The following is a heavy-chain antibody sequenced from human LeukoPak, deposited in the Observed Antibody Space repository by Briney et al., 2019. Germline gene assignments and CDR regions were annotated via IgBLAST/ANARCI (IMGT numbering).Heavy chain of an antibody. D-gene: IGHD6-13*01. CDR3: ARFIAAPYYFDY. CDR2: ISSSRSYI. V-gene: IGHV3-21*01. CDR1: GFTFSSYE. Sequence: PGGSLRLSCAASGFTFSSYEMNWVRQAPGKGLEWVSFISSSRSYIYYADSVKGRFTISRDNAKNSLYLQMNSLRAEDTAVYYCARFIAAPYYFDYWGRGTLVTVSS. J-gene: IGHJ4*02.